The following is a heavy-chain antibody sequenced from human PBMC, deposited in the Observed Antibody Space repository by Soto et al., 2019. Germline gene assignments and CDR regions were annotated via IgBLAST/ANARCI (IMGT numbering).Heavy chain of an antibody. Sequence: SETLSLTCTVSGGSVSSGSFYWSWIRQPPGKGLEWIGNIYYNGSTNYNPSLKSRVTISVDTSKNQFPLMLSSVTAADTAVYYCASFGIVGDSSFDYWGQGTLVTVSS. CDR3: ASFGIVGDSSFDY. CDR2: IYYNGST. V-gene: IGHV4-61*01. J-gene: IGHJ4*02. CDR1: GGSVSSGSFY. D-gene: IGHD1-26*01.